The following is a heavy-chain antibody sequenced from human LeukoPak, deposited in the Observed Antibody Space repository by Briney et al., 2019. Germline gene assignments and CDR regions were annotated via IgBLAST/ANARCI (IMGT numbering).Heavy chain of an antibody. CDR1: GYPASSGCY. Sequence: AETLSLTCSASGYPASSGCYWGWIRQPPGKGLEWIGSIYHSGTTFYNASLQSRVSISVDTAKKNLSLKLSSLTAADTALYYCARRDYVWGSDRSYFDYWGLGTLVTVSS. CDR3: ARRDYVWGSDRSYFDY. CDR2: IYHSGTT. V-gene: IGHV4-38-2*01. J-gene: IGHJ4*02. D-gene: IGHD3-16*02.